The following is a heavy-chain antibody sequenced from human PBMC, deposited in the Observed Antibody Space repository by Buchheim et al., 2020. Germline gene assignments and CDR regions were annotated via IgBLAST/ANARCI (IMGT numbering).Heavy chain of an antibody. CDR3: ARDADVTALAYCGGDCYSGVFDY. D-gene: IGHD2-21*02. J-gene: IGHJ4*02. CDR1: GFTFSSYA. CDR2: ISYGGSNK. V-gene: IGHV3-30*04. Sequence: QVQLVESGGGVVQPGRSLRLSCAASGFTFSSYAMHWVRQAPGKGLEWVAVISYGGSNKYYADSVKGRFTISRDNSKNTLYLQMNSLRAEDTAVYYCARDADVTALAYCGGDCYSGVFDYWGQGTL.